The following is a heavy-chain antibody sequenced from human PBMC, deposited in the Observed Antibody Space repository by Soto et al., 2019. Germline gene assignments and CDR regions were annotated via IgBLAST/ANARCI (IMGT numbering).Heavy chain of an antibody. J-gene: IGHJ5*02. D-gene: IGHD2-2*01. V-gene: IGHV1-3*01. Sequence: QVQLVQSGAEVKKPGASVKVSCKASGYTFTSYAMHWVRQAPGQRLEWMGRINAGNGNTKYSQKFQGRVTITRDTTSSTAYMGLXXXRSXXTXXXXXXXXXXXXVVPAAILGENWFDPLGQGTLVTVSS. CDR3: XXXXXXXVVPAAILGENWFDP. CDR1: GYTFTSYA. CDR2: INAGNGNT.